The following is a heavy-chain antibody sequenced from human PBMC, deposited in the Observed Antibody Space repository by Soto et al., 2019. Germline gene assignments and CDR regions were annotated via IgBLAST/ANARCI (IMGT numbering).Heavy chain of an antibody. Sequence: QVQLQQWGAGLLKPSETLSLTCAVYGGSFSGYYWSWIRQPPGKGLEWIGEINHSGSTNYNPSLKSRVTIPVDTSKNQFSLKLSSVTAAYTAVYYCASRGKDGYHYLGYYYYYGMDVWGQGNTVTVS. D-gene: IGHD5-12*01. J-gene: IGHJ6*02. CDR3: ASRGKDGYHYLGYYYYYGMDV. V-gene: IGHV4-34*01. CDR1: GGSFSGYY. CDR2: INHSGST.